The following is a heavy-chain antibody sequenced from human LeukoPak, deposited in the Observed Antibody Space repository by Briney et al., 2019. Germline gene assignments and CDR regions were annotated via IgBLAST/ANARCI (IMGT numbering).Heavy chain of an antibody. V-gene: IGHV4-39*01. CDR3: ASTRSTSSNWFDP. D-gene: IGHD2-2*01. Sequence: PSETLSLTCTVSGGSISSSSYYWGWIRQPPGKGLEWIGSIYYSGSTYYNPSLKSRVTISVDTSKNQFSLKLSSVTAADTAVYYCASTRSTSSNWFDPWGQGTLVTVSS. J-gene: IGHJ5*02. CDR2: IYYSGST. CDR1: GGSISSSSYY.